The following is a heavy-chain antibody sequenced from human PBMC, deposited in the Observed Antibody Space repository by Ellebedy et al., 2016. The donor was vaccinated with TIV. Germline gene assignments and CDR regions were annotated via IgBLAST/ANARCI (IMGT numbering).Heavy chain of an antibody. CDR2: IKGDGSHT. J-gene: IGHJ4*02. V-gene: IGHV3-74*01. CDR3: ARDGDGYNFDY. Sequence: HTGGSLRLSCAASGFTLSRYWMHWLRHAPGKGLVWVSRIKGDGSHTVYADSVRGRFTISRDNARNTLYLQMDSLRVEDTAVYYCARDGDGYNFDYWGQGTLVTVSS. CDR1: GFTLSRYW. D-gene: IGHD5-24*01.